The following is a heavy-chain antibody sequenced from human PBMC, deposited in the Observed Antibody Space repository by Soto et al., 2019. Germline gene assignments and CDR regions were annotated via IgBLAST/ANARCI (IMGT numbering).Heavy chain of an antibody. CDR2: IYYSGNT. D-gene: IGHD6-19*01. J-gene: IGHJ4*02. CDR3: ARRAVAGPYFDY. CDR1: GGSISGYY. Sequence: SETLSLTCTVSGGSISGYYWSWIRQPPGKGLEWIGYIYYSGNTHYNPSLKSRVTISIDTSKNQFSLNLSSATAANTAVYYCARRAVAGPYFDYWGQGTLVTVSS. V-gene: IGHV4-59*01.